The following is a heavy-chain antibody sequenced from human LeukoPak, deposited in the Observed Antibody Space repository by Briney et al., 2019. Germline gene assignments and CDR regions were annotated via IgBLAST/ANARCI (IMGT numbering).Heavy chain of an antibody. Sequence: ASVKVSCKASGYTFTGYYVHWMRQAPGQGLEWMGWINPNSGGTNYAQKFQGRVTMTRDTSISTAYMELSRLRSDDTAVYYCARVTRNRPSRTYNWFDPWGQGTLVTVSS. D-gene: IGHD1-14*01. V-gene: IGHV1-2*02. CDR1: GYTFTGYY. J-gene: IGHJ5*02. CDR3: ARVTRNRPSRTYNWFDP. CDR2: INPNSGGT.